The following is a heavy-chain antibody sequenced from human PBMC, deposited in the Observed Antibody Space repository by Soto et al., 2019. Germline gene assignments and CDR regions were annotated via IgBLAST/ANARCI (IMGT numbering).Heavy chain of an antibody. D-gene: IGHD3-9*01. J-gene: IGHJ4*01. CDR2: IIPIFGTA. Sequence: SVKVSCKASGGTFSSYAISWVRQAPGQGLEWMGGIIPIFGTANYAQKFQGRVTITADESTSTAYMELSSLRSEDTAVYYCASPYYDILTGYYTGFGYCGHLTLVPASS. V-gene: IGHV1-69*13. CDR3: ASPYYDILTGYYTGFGY. CDR1: GGTFSSYA.